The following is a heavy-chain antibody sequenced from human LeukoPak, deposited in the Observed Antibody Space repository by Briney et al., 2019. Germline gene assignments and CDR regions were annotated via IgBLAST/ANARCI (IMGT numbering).Heavy chain of an antibody. D-gene: IGHD3-22*01. CDR2: IYYSGST. J-gene: IGHJ4*02. Sequence: SETLSLTCTVSGGSISSYYWSWIRQPPGKGLEWIGYIYYSGSTNYNPSLKSRVTIPVDTSKNQFSLKLSSVTAADTAVYYCARAKGDYYDSSGYSRWGQGTLVTVSS. CDR1: GGSISSYY. CDR3: ARAKGDYYDSSGYSR. V-gene: IGHV4-59*12.